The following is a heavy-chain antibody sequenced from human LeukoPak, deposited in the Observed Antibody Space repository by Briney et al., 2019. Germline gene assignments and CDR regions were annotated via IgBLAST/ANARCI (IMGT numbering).Heavy chain of an antibody. V-gene: IGHV3-7*03. CDR2: IKLDGSEK. Sequence: PGGSLRLSCVASGFTFGKYWMSWVRQAPGKGLEWVANIKLDGSEKNYVDSVKGRFTISRDNTKNSLYLQMNSLRVEDTAVFYCARDSTWRLDYWGQGTLITVSS. D-gene: IGHD5-12*01. CDR1: GFTFGKYW. CDR3: ARDSTWRLDY. J-gene: IGHJ4*02.